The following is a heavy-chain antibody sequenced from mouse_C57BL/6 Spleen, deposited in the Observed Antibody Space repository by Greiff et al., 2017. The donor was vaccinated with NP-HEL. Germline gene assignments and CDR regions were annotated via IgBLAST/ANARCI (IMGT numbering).Heavy chain of an antibody. Sequence: VQLQQSGAELAKPGASVKLSCKASGYTFTSYWMHWVKQRPGQGLEWIGYINPSSGYTKYNQKFKDKATLTADKSSSRAYMQLSSLTYEDSAVYYCARIYDGYPAWFAYWGQGTLVTVSA. CDR3: ARIYDGYPAWFAY. J-gene: IGHJ3*01. D-gene: IGHD2-3*01. CDR1: GYTFTSYW. V-gene: IGHV1-7*01. CDR2: INPSSGYT.